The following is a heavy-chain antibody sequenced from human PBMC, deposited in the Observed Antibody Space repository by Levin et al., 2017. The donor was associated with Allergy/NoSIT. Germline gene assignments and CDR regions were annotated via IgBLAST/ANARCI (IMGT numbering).Heavy chain of an antibody. V-gene: IGHV1-69*13. CDR1: GGTFSSYA. D-gene: IGHD3-9*01. CDR2: IIPIFGTA. J-gene: IGHJ4*02. CDR3: ARDPRGGFDWFDY. Sequence: ASVKVSCKASGGTFSSYAISWVRQAPGQGLEWMGGIIPIFGTANYAQKFQGRVTITADESTSTAYMELSSLRSEDTAVYYCARDPRGGFDWFDYWGQGTLVTVSS.